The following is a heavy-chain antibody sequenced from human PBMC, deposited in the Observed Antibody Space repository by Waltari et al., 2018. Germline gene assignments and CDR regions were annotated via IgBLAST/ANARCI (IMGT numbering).Heavy chain of an antibody. V-gene: IGHV1-2*06. CDR3: ARVTYYDSSGYMGGRYFDL. D-gene: IGHD3-22*01. CDR1: GYTFTGYY. CDR2: INPNSGGT. J-gene: IGHJ2*01. Sequence: QVQLVQSGAEVKKPGASVKVSCKASGYTFTGYYMHWVRQAPGQGLEWMGRINPNSGGTNYAQKFQGRVTMTRDTSISTAYMELSRLRSDDTAVYYCARVTYYDSSGYMGGRYFDLWGRGTLVTVSS.